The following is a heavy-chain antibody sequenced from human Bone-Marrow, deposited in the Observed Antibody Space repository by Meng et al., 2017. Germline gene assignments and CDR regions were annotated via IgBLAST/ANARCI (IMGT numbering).Heavy chain of an antibody. V-gene: IGHV1-46*01. CDR2: INPSGGST. Sequence: SVNVSHMPSRYTLTSYYMHWVRQAPGQGLEWLGIINPSGGSTRYAQKFQGRVTMTRDTSTSTVYMELSSLRSENTAVYHCARGESREIVPAAMVVWSNYYYGMDIWGQGTTVTVSS. CDR1: RYTLTSYY. J-gene: IGHJ6*02. CDR3: ARGESREIVPAAMVVWSNYYYGMDI. D-gene: IGHD2-2*01.